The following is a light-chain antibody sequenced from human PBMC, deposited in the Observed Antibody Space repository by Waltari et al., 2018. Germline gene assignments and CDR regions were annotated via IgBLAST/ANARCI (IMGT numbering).Light chain of an antibody. V-gene: IGKV1-39*01. CDR2: SAS. Sequence: DIQMTQSPSSLSASVGDTVTIVCRASQSISIYLNWYQPKPRKPPKLLIFSASSLQSGVPSSVSGSGSGTEFTLTITSLQPEDVATYFCQQSNIMGTFGPGTTVDIK. CDR1: QSISIY. CDR3: QQSNIMGT. J-gene: IGKJ3*01.